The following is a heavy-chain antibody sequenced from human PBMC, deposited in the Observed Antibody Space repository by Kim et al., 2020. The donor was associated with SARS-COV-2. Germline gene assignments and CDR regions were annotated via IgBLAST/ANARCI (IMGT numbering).Heavy chain of an antibody. V-gene: IGHV3-30*04. CDR3: ARDYDSSGYYYGDAFDI. D-gene: IGHD3-22*01. CDR1: GFTFSSYA. Sequence: GGSLRLSCAASGFTFSSYAMHWVRQAPGKGLEWVAVISYDGSNKYYADSVKGRFTISRDNSKNTLYLQMNSLRAEDTAVYYCARDYDSSGYYYGDAFDIWGQGTMVTVSS. J-gene: IGHJ3*02. CDR2: ISYDGSNK.